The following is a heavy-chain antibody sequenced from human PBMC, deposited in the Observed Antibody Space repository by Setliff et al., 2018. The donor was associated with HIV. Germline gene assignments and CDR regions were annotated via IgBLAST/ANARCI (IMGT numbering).Heavy chain of an antibody. D-gene: IGHD5-12*01. CDR2: ISAYNGNT. V-gene: IGHV1-18*01. CDR3: ARESMATITWVGYYYYYYMDV. Sequence: RASVKVSCKASGYTFTSYGISWVRQAPGQGLEWMGWISAYNGNTNYAQKLQGRVTMTTDTSTSTAYMELRSLRSDDTAVYYCARESMATITWVGYYYYYYMDVWGKGTTVTVSS. CDR1: GYTFTSYG. J-gene: IGHJ6*03.